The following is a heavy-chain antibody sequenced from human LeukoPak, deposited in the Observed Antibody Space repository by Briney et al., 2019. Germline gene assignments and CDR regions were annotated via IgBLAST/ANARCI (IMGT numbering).Heavy chain of an antibody. J-gene: IGHJ5*02. D-gene: IGHD6-13*01. Sequence: ASVKVSCKASGYILSDYGITWVRQAPGQGLEWMGWINSYTEDTDYAQKFQSRVTMTIDTSTSIAYMELSILTSADTSVYFCARLGQQLTLWFDPWGQGTLVTVSS. CDR3: ARLGQQLTLWFDP. CDR1: GYILSDYG. CDR2: INSYTEDT. V-gene: IGHV1-18*01.